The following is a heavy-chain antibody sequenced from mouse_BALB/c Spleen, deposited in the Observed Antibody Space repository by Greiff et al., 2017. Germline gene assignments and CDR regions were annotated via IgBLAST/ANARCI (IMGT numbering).Heavy chain of an antibody. CDR3: AREGDYYGSSFCWYFDV. CDR2: ISSGGST. D-gene: IGHD1-1*01. Sequence: EVHLVESGGGLVKPGGSLKLSCAASGFTFSSYAMSWVRQTPEKRLEWVASISSGGSTYYPDSVKGRFTLSRDNARNILYLQMSSLRSEDTAMYYCAREGDYYGSSFCWYFDVWGAGTTVTVSA. CDR1: GFTFSSYA. V-gene: IGHV5-6-5*01. J-gene: IGHJ1*01.